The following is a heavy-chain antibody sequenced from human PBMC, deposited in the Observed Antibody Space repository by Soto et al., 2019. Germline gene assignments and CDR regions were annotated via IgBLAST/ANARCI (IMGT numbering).Heavy chain of an antibody. CDR3: AREGILGPHDGYDM. D-gene: IGHD3-10*01. Sequence: QPQLVQSAAVVKKPGTSVKVSCQASGHTFTSSGISWVRQAPGQTFEWMGWISTHNGNTIYAPRVQDRVTLTAQISTNTAYLELRSLRDDDTAVYYCAREGILGPHDGYDMWGQGTLVTVSS. V-gene: IGHV1-18*04. CDR1: GHTFTSSG. CDR2: ISTHNGNT. J-gene: IGHJ3*02.